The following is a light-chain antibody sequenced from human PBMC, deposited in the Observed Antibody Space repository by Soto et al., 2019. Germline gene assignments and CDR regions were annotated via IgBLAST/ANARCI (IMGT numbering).Light chain of an antibody. J-gene: IGKJ1*01. CDR2: KAS. CDR1: QSISDL. CDR3: QQYNGYWT. V-gene: IGKV1-5*03. Sequence: DIQMTQSPSTLSASVGDRVTITCRASQSISDLLAWYQHKPGKAPKLLIYKASVLKSGVPSRFSGSGSGTEYTLIISSLQTDDFASYYCQQYNGYWTFGQGTKVEI.